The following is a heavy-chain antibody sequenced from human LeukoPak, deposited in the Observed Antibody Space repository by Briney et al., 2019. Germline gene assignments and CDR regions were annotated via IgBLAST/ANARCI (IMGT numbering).Heavy chain of an antibody. D-gene: IGHD3-3*01. CDR1: GFTFSSYA. J-gene: IGHJ4*02. CDR3: AKLPNYDFWSGYLSFDY. CDR2: ISGSGGST. V-gene: IGHV3-23*01. Sequence: GGSLRLSCAASGFTFSSYAMSWVRQAPGKGPEWVSAISGSGGSTYYADSVKGRFTISRDNSKNTLYLQMNSLRAEDTAVYYCAKLPNYDFWSGYLSFDYWGQGTLVTVSS.